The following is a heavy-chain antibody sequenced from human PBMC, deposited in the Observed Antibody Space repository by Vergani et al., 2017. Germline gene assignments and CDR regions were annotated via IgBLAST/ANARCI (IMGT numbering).Heavy chain of an antibody. CDR2: ITSGGSSI. CDR1: GFIFSDYY. Sequence: QVQLVESGGGLVKPGGSLRLSCAASGFIFSDYYMSWIRQAPGKGLEWVSYITSGGSSIYYADSVKGRFTISRDNAENSLYLQMNSLRAEDTAVYYCARDSRYDYVWGSYRPFADYWGQGTLVTVSS. CDR3: ARDSRYDYVWGSYRPFADY. D-gene: IGHD3-16*02. V-gene: IGHV3-11*01. J-gene: IGHJ4*02.